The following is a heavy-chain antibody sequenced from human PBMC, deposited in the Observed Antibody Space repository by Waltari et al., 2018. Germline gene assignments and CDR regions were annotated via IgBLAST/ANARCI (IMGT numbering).Heavy chain of an antibody. CDR3: TTGTGPTAAASDY. V-gene: IGHV3-15*01. CDR2: IKSQSAGGTT. CDR1: TLTFKNAG. D-gene: IGHD6-13*01. J-gene: IGHJ4*02. Sequence: EVQLVESGGGLVKPGGSLRLSWCASTLTFKNAGRSWVRQAPGRGLEWVGHIKSQSAGGTTDYAAAVKGRFSISRDDSKNTVDLQMSSLKTEDTAVYYCTTGTGPTAAASDYWGQGTLVTVSS.